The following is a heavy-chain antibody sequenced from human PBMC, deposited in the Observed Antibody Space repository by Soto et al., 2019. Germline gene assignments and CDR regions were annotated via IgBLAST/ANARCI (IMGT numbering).Heavy chain of an antibody. CDR2: MYNTGST. CDR1: GGSIRSFY. Sequence: PSQTQSLTYTVFGGSIRSFYWSWIRQPPGKGMEWIGYMYNTGSTIYNPSLKSRVTISVDTSKNQFSLKLNSVTAADTAVYYFARDLWGYCGADCYPLDVWGQGATVTVSS. J-gene: IGHJ6*02. CDR3: ARDLWGYCGADCYPLDV. D-gene: IGHD2-21*02. V-gene: IGHV4-59*01.